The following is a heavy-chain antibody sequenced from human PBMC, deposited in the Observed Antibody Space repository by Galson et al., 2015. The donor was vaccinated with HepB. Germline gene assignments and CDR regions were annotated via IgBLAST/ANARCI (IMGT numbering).Heavy chain of an antibody. D-gene: IGHD3-10*01. V-gene: IGHV3-23*01. CDR3: AKEGKITMVRGVINGYFDY. Sequence: SLRLSCAASGFTFSSYAMSWVRQAPGKGLEWVSAISGSGGSTYYADPVKGRFTISRDNSKNTLYLQMNSLRAEDTAVYYCAKEGKITMVRGVINGYFDYWGQGTLVTVSS. J-gene: IGHJ4*02. CDR2: ISGSGGST. CDR1: GFTFSSYA.